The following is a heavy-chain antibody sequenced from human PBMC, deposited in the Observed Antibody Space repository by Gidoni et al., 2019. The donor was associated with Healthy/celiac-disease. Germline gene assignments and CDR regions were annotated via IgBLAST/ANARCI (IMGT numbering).Heavy chain of an antibody. CDR3: AREMWLGYYDSSGYSSSYGMDV. Sequence: QVQLQESGPGLVKPSQTLSLTCTVPGGSISSGRYHWSWIRQPAGKGLEWIGRIYTSGSTNYNPSLKSRVTISVDTSKNQFSLKLSSVTAADTAVYYCAREMWLGYYDSSGYSSSYGMDVWGQGTTVTVSS. V-gene: IGHV4-61*02. CDR2: IYTSGST. J-gene: IGHJ6*02. CDR1: GGSISSGRYH. D-gene: IGHD3-22*01.